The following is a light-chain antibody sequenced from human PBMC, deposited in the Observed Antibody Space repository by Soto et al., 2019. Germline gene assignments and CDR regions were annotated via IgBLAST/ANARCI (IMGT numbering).Light chain of an antibody. CDR2: AAS. Sequence: DIQMTQSPSSLSASVGDRVTITCRASQSISSYLNWYQQKPGKAPKLLIYAASSLQSGVPSRFSGSGSGTDFTLTISSLQPEDFATYYCQKSYSTPPTFGGGPEVEIK. J-gene: IGKJ4*02. CDR1: QSISSY. CDR3: QKSYSTPPT. V-gene: IGKV1-39*01.